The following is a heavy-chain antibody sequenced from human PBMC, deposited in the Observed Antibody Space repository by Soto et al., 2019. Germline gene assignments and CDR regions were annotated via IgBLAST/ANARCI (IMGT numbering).Heavy chain of an antibody. Sequence: PGESVKISCKGSGYSFTSYCIGWVLQMPWKGLEWMGIIYPGDSDTRYSPSFQGQVTISADKSISTAYLQWSSLKASDTAMYYCARQPSPYYYGSGSHYGDQYYYYYGMDVWGQGTTVTVSS. CDR2: IYPGDSDT. D-gene: IGHD3-10*01. CDR1: GYSFTSYC. V-gene: IGHV5-51*01. J-gene: IGHJ6*02. CDR3: ARQPSPYYYGSGSHYGDQYYYYYGMDV.